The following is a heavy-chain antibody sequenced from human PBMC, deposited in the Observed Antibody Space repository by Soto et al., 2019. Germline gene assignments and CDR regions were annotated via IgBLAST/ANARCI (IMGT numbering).Heavy chain of an antibody. CDR2: ISSTGSYT. J-gene: IGHJ4*02. CDR1: GFTFSDYY. V-gene: IGHV3-11*06. Sequence: GALRLSCAASGFTFSDYYMSWIRQAPGKGLEWVSYISSTGSYTNYADSVKGRFTISRDNAKNSLYLQMHSLRVEDTAVYYCARVDYDILTGYYFDYCGQRTLVTVSS. D-gene: IGHD3-9*01. CDR3: ARVDYDILTGYYFDY.